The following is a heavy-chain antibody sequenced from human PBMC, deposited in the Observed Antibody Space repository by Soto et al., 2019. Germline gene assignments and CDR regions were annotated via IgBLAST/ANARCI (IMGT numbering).Heavy chain of an antibody. D-gene: IGHD2-21*02. CDR3: ARDSHCGGDCSLYYFDY. J-gene: IGHJ4*02. V-gene: IGHV3-30-3*01. CDR1: GFTFSTYA. CDR2: ISYGGSKK. Sequence: QVQLVESGGGVVQPGRPLRLSCAASGFTFSTYAMYWVRQAPGKGLEWVAVISYGGSKKYYADSVKGRFTISRDNPKNSLYLQMNSLRADDTAVYYCARDSHCGGDCSLYYFDYWGQGTQVTVSS.